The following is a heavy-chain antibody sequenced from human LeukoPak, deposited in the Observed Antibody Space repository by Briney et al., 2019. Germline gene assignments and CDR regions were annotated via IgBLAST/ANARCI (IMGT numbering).Heavy chain of an antibody. CDR3: ARGFGYSFGYIGH. D-gene: IGHD5-18*01. CDR2: ISYSGNS. J-gene: IGHJ5*02. CDR1: GGPIHTYY. V-gene: IGHV4-59*01. Sequence: PSETLSLTCTVSGGPIHTYYWNWIRQPPGKGLEWIAYISYSGNSNYNPSLKSRVSVSVDTSKNQFSLKLSSVTAADTAVYYCARGFGYSFGYIGHWGQGTLVTVSS.